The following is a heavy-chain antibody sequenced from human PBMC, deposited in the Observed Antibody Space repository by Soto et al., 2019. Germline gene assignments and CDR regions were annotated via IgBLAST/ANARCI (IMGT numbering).Heavy chain of an antibody. V-gene: IGHV5-51*01. CDR1: GYSSTSYW. Sequence: GSSLNSCCKGSGYSSTSYWICWLRQLRREVLQWIGIIYPGDSETRYSPSFQGQVTISADKSIITANLQWSSLKAADTAMYYCARQILGYCSSTSCGMDVWGQGTTVTVSS. CDR3: ARQILGYCSSTSCGMDV. CDR2: IYPGDSET. J-gene: IGHJ6*02. D-gene: IGHD2-2*01.